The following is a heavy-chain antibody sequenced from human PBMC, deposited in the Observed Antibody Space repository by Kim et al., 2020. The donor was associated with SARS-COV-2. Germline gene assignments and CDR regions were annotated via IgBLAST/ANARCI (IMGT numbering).Heavy chain of an antibody. D-gene: IGHD4-4*01. Sequence: SETLSLTCTVSDYSISRGFYWAWLRQSPGKGLEWIGSVYRSGTTYYNPSLRSRVTILVDTSRKQFSMKLTSVTAADTAVYYCARQVDYMSVYFDLWGQGTLVTVSS. V-gene: IGHV4-38-2*02. J-gene: IGHJ4*02. CDR2: VYRSGTT. CDR3: ARQVDYMSVYFDL. CDR1: DYSISRGFY.